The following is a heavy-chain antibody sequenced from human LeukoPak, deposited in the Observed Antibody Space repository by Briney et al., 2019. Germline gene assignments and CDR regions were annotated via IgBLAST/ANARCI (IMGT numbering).Heavy chain of an antibody. J-gene: IGHJ4*02. D-gene: IGHD2-2*01. CDR2: INPSGGST. Sequence: ASVKVSCNASGYTFTSYPLHWVRQAPGQGLEWMGIINPSGGSTNYAQKFQGRVTLTRDTSTSTVYMELSSLRSDDTAVYYCARLGYCSSTTCQWGQGTLVTVSS. V-gene: IGHV1-46*01. CDR1: GYTFTSYP. CDR3: ARLGYCSSTTCQ.